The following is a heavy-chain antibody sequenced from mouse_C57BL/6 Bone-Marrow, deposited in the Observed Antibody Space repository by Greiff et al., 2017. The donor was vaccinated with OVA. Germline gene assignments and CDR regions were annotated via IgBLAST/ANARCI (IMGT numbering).Heavy chain of an antibody. J-gene: IGHJ2*01. CDR2: IDPSGSYT. CDR3: ARTDYDCYYPDD. V-gene: IGHV1-50*01. CDR1: GYTFTSYW. Sequence: VQLQQPGPELVKPGASVKLSCKASGYTFTSYWMQWVKQRPGTGLAWIGKIDPSGSYTNYNQKFKGNSSLTVDTSSSTADMQLSSLTSEDSAVYSCARTDYDCYYPDDWGQGTTLTVSS. D-gene: IGHD2-3*01.